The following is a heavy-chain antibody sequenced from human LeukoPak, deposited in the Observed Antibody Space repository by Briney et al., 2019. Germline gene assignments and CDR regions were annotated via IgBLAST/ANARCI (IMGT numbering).Heavy chain of an antibody. Sequence: SETLSLTCIVSGGSISCGDYSWTWIRQPPGTGLEWIGYIYYSGSTYYNPSLKSRVSISVDTSKSQFSLKLSSVPAADTALYYWARAGFGIDYWGQGTLVTVSS. V-gene: IGHV4-30-4*08. CDR1: GGSISCGDYS. CDR2: IYYSGST. J-gene: IGHJ4*02. CDR3: ARAGFGIDY. D-gene: IGHD3-10*01.